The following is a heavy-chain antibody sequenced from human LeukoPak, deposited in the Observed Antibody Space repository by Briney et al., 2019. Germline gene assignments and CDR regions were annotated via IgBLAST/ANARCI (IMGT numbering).Heavy chain of an antibody. J-gene: IGHJ6*04. D-gene: IGHD3-10*02. CDR1: GFIVSNKY. Sequence: PGGSLRLSCAASGFIVSNKYMTWVRQAPGKGLEWVSLIYRDGRTYYADSVKGRFTISRDNAKNSLYLQMNSLRAEDTAVYYCAELGITMIGGVWGKGTTVTISS. CDR2: IYRDGRT. CDR3: AELGITMIGGV. V-gene: IGHV3-53*01.